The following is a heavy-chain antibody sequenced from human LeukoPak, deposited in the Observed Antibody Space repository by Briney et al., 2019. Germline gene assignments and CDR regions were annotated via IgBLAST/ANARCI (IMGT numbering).Heavy chain of an antibody. CDR1: GGTFSSSA. D-gene: IGHD6-6*01. CDR2: IIPIFGTA. CDR3: ARAGSSSSG. Sequence: ASVKVSCKASGGTFSSSAISWVRHAPGQVLEWMGGIIPIFGTANYAQKFQGRVTITADESTSTAYMELSSLRSEDTAVYYCARAGSSSSGWGQGTLVTVSS. J-gene: IGHJ4*02. V-gene: IGHV1-69*01.